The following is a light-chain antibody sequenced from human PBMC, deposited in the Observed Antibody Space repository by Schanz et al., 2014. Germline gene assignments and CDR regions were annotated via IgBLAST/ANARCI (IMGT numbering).Light chain of an antibody. CDR2: DNN. J-gene: IGLJ2*01. Sequence: QAVVTQEASVSAAPGQKVTISCSGSSSNIENNYVSWYQQFPGTAPKLLIYDNNKRPSGIPDRFSGSKSGTSATLGITGLQTGDEADYYCGTWDSSLSAVLFGGGTKLTVL. V-gene: IGLV1-51*01. CDR3: GTWDSSLSAVL. CDR1: SSNIENNY.